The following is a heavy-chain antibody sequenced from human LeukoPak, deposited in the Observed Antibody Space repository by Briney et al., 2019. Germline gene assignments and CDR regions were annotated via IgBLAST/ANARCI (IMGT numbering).Heavy chain of an antibody. V-gene: IGHV4-59*08. Sequence: SETLSLTCIVSGDSVSGYYWNWIRQPPGKGLEWIGYTHHSGNTPYNPSLKSRVTTSVDTSKNQFSLSLSSVTAADTAVYYCARHDVVSRAFDIWGPGTMVTVSS. J-gene: IGHJ3*02. D-gene: IGHD2-15*01. CDR1: GDSVSGYY. CDR3: ARHDVVSRAFDI. CDR2: THHSGNT.